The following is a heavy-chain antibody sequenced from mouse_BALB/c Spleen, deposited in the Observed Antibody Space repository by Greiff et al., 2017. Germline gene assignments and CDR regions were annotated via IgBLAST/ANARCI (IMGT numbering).Heavy chain of an antibody. CDR2: INPYNGAT. D-gene: IGHD2-3*01. J-gene: IGHJ2*01. Sequence: EVQLQQSGPELVKPGASVKISCKASGYSFTGYYMHWVKQSHVKSLEWIGRINPYNGATSYNQNFKDKASLTVDKSSSTAYMELHSLTSEDSAVYYCARGDGYWDYWGQGTTLTVSS. CDR3: ARGDGYWDY. CDR1: GYSFTGYY. V-gene: IGHV1-26*01.